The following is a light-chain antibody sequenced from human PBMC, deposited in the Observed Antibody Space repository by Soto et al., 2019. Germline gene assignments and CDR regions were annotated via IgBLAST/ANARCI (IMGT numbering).Light chain of an antibody. CDR1: SSNIGAGFD. CDR2: GDS. V-gene: IGLV1-40*01. J-gene: IGLJ2*01. Sequence: QSVLTQPPSVSGAAGQRVTISCTGSSSNIGAGFDVSWYQQLPGTAPKLLIFGDSNRPSGVTDRFSGSKSGNTASLTISGLQAEDEADYYCSSYTTSSTLVFGGGTKLTVL. CDR3: SSYTTSSTLV.